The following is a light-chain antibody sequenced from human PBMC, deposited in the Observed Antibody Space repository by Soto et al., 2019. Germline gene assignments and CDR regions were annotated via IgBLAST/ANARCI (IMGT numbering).Light chain of an antibody. CDR3: MQAWRTPVYT. J-gene: IGKJ2*01. CDR1: QSLLHSNGYNY. V-gene: IGKV2-28*01. CDR2: LGS. Sequence: DIVMTQSPLSLPVTPGEPASISCRSSQSLLHSNGYNYLDWYLQKPGQSPQLLIYLGSNRASGVPDRFSGSGSGTDFTLKISRVEAEDVGVDFCMQAWRTPVYTFGQGTKLEIK.